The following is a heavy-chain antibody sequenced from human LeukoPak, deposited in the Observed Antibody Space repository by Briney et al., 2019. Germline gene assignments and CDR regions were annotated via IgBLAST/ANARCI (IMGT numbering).Heavy chain of an antibody. V-gene: IGHV4-34*01. CDR1: GESFSEYY. CDR3: AFEGPVSGYAFDP. D-gene: IGHD5-12*01. J-gene: IGHJ5*02. Sequence: SETLSLTCGVYGESFSEYYWSWIRQPPGKGLEWIGQINHSGGTNYHPSLKTRVTISLDTSKNQVSLKLRSVTAADTAVYYCAFEGPVSGYAFDPWGQGALVAVSS. CDR2: INHSGGT.